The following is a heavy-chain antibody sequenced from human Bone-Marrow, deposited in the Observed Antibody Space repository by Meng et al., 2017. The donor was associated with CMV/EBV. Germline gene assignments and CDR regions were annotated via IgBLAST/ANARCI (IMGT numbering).Heavy chain of an antibody. Sequence: TSYYMHWVRKASGQGLEWMGIINPSGSSTSDAQKFQGRVTMTRDTSTSTVYMELSSLRSEDTAVYYCARAFSRYCSGGSCYSGGWFDPWGQGTLVTVSS. CDR1: TSYY. CDR3: ARAFSRYCSGGSCYSGGWFDP. CDR2: INPSGSST. J-gene: IGHJ5*02. D-gene: IGHD2-15*01. V-gene: IGHV1-46*01.